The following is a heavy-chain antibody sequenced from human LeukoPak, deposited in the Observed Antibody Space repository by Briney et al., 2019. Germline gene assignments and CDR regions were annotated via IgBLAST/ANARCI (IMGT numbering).Heavy chain of an antibody. CDR3: AREPGIAAAGNGIDY. V-gene: IGHV3-21*04. Sequence: GGSLRLSCAASGFTFSSYSMNWVRQAPGKGLEWVSSISRSSNYKYYADSVKGRFTISRDNAKNSLYLQMNSLRAEDTAVYYCAREPGIAAAGNGIDYWGQGTLVTVSS. CDR1: GFTFSSYS. J-gene: IGHJ4*02. D-gene: IGHD6-13*01. CDR2: ISRSSNYK.